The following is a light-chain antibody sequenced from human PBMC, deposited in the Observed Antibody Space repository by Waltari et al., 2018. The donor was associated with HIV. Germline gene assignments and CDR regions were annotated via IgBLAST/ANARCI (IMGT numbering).Light chain of an antibody. CDR3: SSYVTGGSLL. J-gene: IGLJ3*02. Sequence: QSALTQPASVSGSPGQSVTISCIGSDIDIGIYDSISWYHHPPNRPPRLVVFNANSRPSGSPFRFAGSKSCNTASRTISGLQADDEGVYYCSSYVTGGSLLFGGGTQVTVL. CDR2: NAN. V-gene: IGLV2-18*02. CDR1: DIDIGIYDS.